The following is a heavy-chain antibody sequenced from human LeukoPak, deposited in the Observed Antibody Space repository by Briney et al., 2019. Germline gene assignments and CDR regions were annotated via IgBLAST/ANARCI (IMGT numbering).Heavy chain of an antibody. CDR3: ARWDPHADL. Sequence: PGGSLRLSCAASGFALSTYEMNWVRQAPGKGLEWIADITISGHTKNYADSVKGRFTISRDNARTSLYLQMNSLPVEDTGVYYCARWDPHADLWGQGTLVTVSS. J-gene: IGHJ5*02. V-gene: IGHV3-48*03. D-gene: IGHD1-26*01. CDR2: ITISGHTK. CDR1: GFALSTYE.